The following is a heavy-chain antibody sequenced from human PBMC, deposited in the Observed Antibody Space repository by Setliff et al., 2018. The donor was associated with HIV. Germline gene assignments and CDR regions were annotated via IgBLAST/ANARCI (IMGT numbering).Heavy chain of an antibody. CDR2: IYTSGST. D-gene: IGHD7-27*01. J-gene: IGHJ3*02. CDR3: ARLWGSAQAFDI. Sequence: SETLSLTCTVSGGSISSYYWSWIRQPAGKGLEWIGRIYTSGSTKYNPSLKSRVTMSIDTSKNQFSLKLSSLTAADTAVYYCARLWGSAQAFDIWGQGTMVTVSS. CDR1: GGSISSYY. V-gene: IGHV4-4*07.